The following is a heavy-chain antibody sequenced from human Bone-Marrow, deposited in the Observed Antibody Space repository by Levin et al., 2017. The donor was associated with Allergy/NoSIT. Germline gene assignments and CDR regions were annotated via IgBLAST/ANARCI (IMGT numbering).Heavy chain of an antibody. Sequence: PSETLSLTCTVSGGSISSYYWSWIRQPPGKGLEWIGYIYYSGSTNYNPSLKSRVTISVDTSKNQFSLKLSSVTAADTAVYYCARGAVQGVTEFDYWGQGTLVTVSS. J-gene: IGHJ4*02. CDR2: IYYSGST. CDR1: GGSISSYY. D-gene: IGHD3-10*01. CDR3: ARGAVQGVTEFDY. V-gene: IGHV4-59*01.